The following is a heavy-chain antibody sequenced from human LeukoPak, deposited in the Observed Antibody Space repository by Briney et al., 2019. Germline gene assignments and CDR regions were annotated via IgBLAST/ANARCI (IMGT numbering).Heavy chain of an antibody. CDR1: GGSFSGYY. V-gene: IGHV4-34*01. D-gene: IGHD2-2*01. J-gene: IGHJ6*03. Sequence: SETLSPTCAVYGGSFSGYYWSWIRQPPGKGLEWSGEINHSGSTNYTPSLKSRVTISVDTSKNQFSLKLSSVTAADTAVYYCTRHSSGYCSSTSCYGHYYYYMDVWGKGTTVTISS. CDR2: INHSGST. CDR3: TRHSSGYCSSTSCYGHYYYYMDV.